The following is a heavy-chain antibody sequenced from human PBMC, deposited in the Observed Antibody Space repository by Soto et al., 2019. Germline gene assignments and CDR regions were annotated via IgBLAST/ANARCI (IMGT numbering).Heavy chain of an antibody. J-gene: IGHJ4*02. Sequence: GSLRLSCAVSGFTFTSYSIGWVRQAPGGGLEWVANIQQDGSEKYYVDSVKGRFTISRDNAKNSLYLQMNRLRAEDTAVYYCARDLPGYCTTTDCYSYFDYSGEGTVVTVSS. V-gene: IGHV3-7*03. CDR1: GFTFTSYS. CDR2: IQQDGSEK. CDR3: ARDLPGYCTTTDCYSYFDY. D-gene: IGHD2-2*02.